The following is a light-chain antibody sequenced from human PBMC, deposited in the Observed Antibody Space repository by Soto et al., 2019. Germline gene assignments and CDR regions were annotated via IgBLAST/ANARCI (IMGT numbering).Light chain of an antibody. J-gene: IGKJ2*01. Sequence: DIPMTQSPSTLSASVGDRVTITCRASQSVSGWLAWYQQKPGKAPKFLIYDVSSLGSGVPSRFSGSGSGTEFTLTISSLQPDDFATYYCQHYNSYPYTFGQGTKLEIK. CDR1: QSVSGW. CDR3: QHYNSYPYT. V-gene: IGKV1-5*01. CDR2: DVS.